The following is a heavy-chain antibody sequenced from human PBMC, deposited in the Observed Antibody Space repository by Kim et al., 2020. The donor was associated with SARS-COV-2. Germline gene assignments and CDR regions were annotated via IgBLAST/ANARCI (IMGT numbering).Heavy chain of an antibody. CDR3: ARASRNLKSYSSPGLNWFDP. J-gene: IGHJ5*02. D-gene: IGHD6-13*01. Sequence: RVTISVDTSKNQFSLKLSSVTAADTAVYYCARASRNLKSYSSPGLNWFDPWGQGTLVTVSS. V-gene: IGHV4-30-2*05.